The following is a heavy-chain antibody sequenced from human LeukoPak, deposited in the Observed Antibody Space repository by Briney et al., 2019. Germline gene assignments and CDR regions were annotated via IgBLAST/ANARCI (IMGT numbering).Heavy chain of an antibody. D-gene: IGHD3-10*01. Sequence: SETLSLTCTVSGGSISSGSYYWSWIRQPPGKGLEWIGEINHSGSTNYNPSLKSRVTISVDTSKNQSSLKLSSVTAADTAVYYCARGQRSGSYYIRSNWFDPWGQGTLVTVSS. J-gene: IGHJ5*02. CDR1: GGSISSGSYY. CDR3: ARGQRSGSYYIRSNWFDP. CDR2: INHSGST. V-gene: IGHV4-39*07.